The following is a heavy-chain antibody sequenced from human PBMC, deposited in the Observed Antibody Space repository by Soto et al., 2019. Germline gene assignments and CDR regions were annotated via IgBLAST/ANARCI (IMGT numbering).Heavy chain of an antibody. CDR3: AKLVAKTLDGF. J-gene: IGHJ4*02. Sequence: QVQLVESGGGVIQPGRSLRLSCAASGLDFRNNDMHWVRQAPGKGLEWVAVISHDSRNLFYGDSVKGRFTGSRDNSKNTLYLEMNSMGAEDTAVYFFAKLVAKTLDGFWGLGTLVVVYS. CDR1: GLDFRNND. D-gene: IGHD2-21*01. V-gene: IGHV3-30*18. CDR2: ISHDSRNL.